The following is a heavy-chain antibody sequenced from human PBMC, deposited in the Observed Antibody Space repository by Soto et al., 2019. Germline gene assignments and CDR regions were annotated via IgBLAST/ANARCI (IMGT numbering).Heavy chain of an antibody. J-gene: IGHJ4*02. CDR3: ARDAAFYGFGS. CDR1: GFTFTSSW. Sequence: EVQLVESGGDLVQPGGSLRLSCAASGFTFTSSWMAWVRLAPGNGLEWVANIDDDGSGTNYADSVKGRFTISRDNAKNSLFLQMNSLRAEDTAVYYCARDAAFYGFGSWGQGTLVTVSS. CDR2: IDDDGSGT. D-gene: IGHD3-10*01. V-gene: IGHV3-7*01.